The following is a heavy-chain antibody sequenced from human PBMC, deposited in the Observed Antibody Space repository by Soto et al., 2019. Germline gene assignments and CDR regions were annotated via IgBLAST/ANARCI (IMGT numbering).Heavy chain of an antibody. Sequence: PSETLSLTCTVSGGSLSSYYWSWIRQPPGKGLEWIGYIYYSGNTKYSPSLKSRVTISLDTSKNQFSLKLSSVTAADTAVYYCARERGDGYNYDFDSWGQGTLVTVS. CDR3: ARERGDGYNYDFDS. J-gene: IGHJ4*02. CDR1: GGSLSSYY. D-gene: IGHD5-12*01. V-gene: IGHV4-59*01. CDR2: IYYSGNT.